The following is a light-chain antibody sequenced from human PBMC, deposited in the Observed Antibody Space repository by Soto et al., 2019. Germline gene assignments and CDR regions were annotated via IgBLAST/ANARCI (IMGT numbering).Light chain of an antibody. J-gene: IGKJ1*01. CDR1: QSISSW. V-gene: IGKV1-5*03. CDR3: QHYNSYSEA. Sequence: DIQMTQSPSTLSASVGDRVTITCRASQSISSWLAWYQQKPGKAPKLLIYKASGLESGVPSRFSGSGSGTEFTLTISSLQPDDFATYYCQHYNSYSEAFGQGTTGDIK. CDR2: KAS.